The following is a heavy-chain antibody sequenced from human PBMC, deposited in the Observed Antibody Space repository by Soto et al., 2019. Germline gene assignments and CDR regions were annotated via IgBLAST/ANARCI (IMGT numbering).Heavy chain of an antibody. CDR1: GYTFTSYY. CDR3: GRDPNLSLTYHYYGMDV. V-gene: IGHV1-46*04. CDR2: INPGGGST. Sequence: QVQLVQSGAEVKEPGASVKVSCRASGYTFTSYYIHWVRQAPGQGLEWLGIINPGGGSTSHPLQLRGRVTVTSDTSTSTVYMELRSLTSQDTAVYYCGRDPNLSLTYHYYGMDVWGQGTTVTVSS. J-gene: IGHJ6*02.